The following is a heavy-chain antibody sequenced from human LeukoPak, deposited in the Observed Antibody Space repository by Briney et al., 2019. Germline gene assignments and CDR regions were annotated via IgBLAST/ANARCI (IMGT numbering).Heavy chain of an antibody. CDR1: GYTFTSYG. CDR3: ARGVGAYYYYYMDV. Sequence: ASVKVSCKASGYTFTSYGISWVRQAPGQGLEWMGGIIPIFGTANYAQKFQGRVTITADKSTSTAYMELSSLRSEDTAVYYCARGVGAYYYYYMDVWGKGTTVTVSS. V-gene: IGHV1-69*06. CDR2: IIPIFGTA. J-gene: IGHJ6*03. D-gene: IGHD1-26*01.